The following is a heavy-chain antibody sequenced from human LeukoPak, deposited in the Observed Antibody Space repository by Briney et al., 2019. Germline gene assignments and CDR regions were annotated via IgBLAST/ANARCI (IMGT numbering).Heavy chain of an antibody. J-gene: IGHJ4*02. D-gene: IGHD2-21*01. CDR3: AKEFNRGLPDY. CDR1: GFTFSTYG. V-gene: IGHV3-30*18. CDR2: ISYDGSNE. Sequence: GGSLRHSCAASGFTFSTYGMHWVRQAPGKGLEWVAVISYDGSNEYYADSVKGRFTISRDNSKNTLYLQMSSLRAEDTAVYYCAKEFNRGLPDYWGQGTLVTVPS.